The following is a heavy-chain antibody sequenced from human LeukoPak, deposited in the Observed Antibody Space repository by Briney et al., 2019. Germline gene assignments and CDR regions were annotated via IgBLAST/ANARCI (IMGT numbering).Heavy chain of an antibody. D-gene: IGHD5-18*01. CDR3: ARDKDTAMGPHGMDV. V-gene: IGHV3-11*05. J-gene: IGHJ6*02. CDR2: ISSSSSYT. CDR1: GFTFRSFW. Sequence: GGSLRLSCAASGFTFRSFWMSWVRQAPGKGLEWVSYISSSSSYTNYADSVKGRFAISRDNAKNSLYLQMNSLRAEDTAVYYCARDKDTAMGPHGMDVWGQGTTVTVSS.